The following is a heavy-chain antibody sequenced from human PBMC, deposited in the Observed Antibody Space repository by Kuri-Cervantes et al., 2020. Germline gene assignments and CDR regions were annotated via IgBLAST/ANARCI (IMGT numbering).Heavy chain of an antibody. D-gene: IGHD4-17*01. CDR1: GFSLSTSGVG. V-gene: IGHV2-5*01. J-gene: IGHJ5*02. CDR3: AHRPVTTVTNNWFDP. CDR2: IYWNDDK. Sequence: SGPTLVKPTQTLTLTCTFSGFSLSTSGVGVGWIRQPPGKALGWLALIYWNDDKRYSPSLKSRLTITKDTSKNQVVLTMTNMDPVDTATYYCAHRPVTTVTNNWFDPWGQGTLVTVSS.